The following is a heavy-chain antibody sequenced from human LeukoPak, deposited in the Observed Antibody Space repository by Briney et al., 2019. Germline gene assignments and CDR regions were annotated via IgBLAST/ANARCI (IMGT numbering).Heavy chain of an antibody. D-gene: IGHD2-2*01. CDR2: ISAGDGRT. CDR3: AKDGTGPAAMRYLDY. J-gene: IGHJ4*02. Sequence: GGSLRLSCAASGFTFSSYGMRWVRQAPGKGLEWVSAISAGDGRTAYADSVKGRFTISRDNSKNTLYLQMNSLIAEDTAVYYCAKDGTGPAAMRYLDYSGQGTLVTVSS. V-gene: IGHV3-23*01. CDR1: GFTFSSYG.